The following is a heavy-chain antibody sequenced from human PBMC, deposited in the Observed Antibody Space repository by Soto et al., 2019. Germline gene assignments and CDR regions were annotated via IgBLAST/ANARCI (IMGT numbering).Heavy chain of an antibody. J-gene: IGHJ4*02. D-gene: IGHD1-26*01. Sequence: QVQLVESGGGVVQPGRSLRLSCAASGFTFSSYAMHWVRQAPGKGLEWVAVISYDGSNKYYADSVKGRFTISRYNSKNTLYLQMNSLRAEDTAVYYCARSSSGSYYHYWGQGTLFTVSS. CDR1: GFTFSSYA. CDR2: ISYDGSNK. V-gene: IGHV3-30-3*01. CDR3: ARSSSGSYYHY.